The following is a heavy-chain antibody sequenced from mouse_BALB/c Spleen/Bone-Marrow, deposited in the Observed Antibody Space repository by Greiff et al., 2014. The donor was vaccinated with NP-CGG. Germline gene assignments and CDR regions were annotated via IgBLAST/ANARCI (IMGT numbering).Heavy chain of an antibody. D-gene: IGHD1-2*01. J-gene: IGHJ2*01. V-gene: IGHV14-3*02. CDR2: IDPANGNT. CDR1: GFNIKDTY. CDR3: ATYYYGYYFDY. Sequence: LVESGAELVKPGASVKLSCTASGFNIKDTYMHWVKQRPEQGLEWIGRIDPANGNTKYDPKFQGKATITADTSSNTAYLQLSSLTSEDTAVYHCATYYYGYYFDYWGQGTTLTVSS.